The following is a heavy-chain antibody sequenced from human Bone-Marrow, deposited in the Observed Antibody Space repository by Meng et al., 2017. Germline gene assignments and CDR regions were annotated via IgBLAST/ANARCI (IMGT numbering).Heavy chain of an antibody. D-gene: IGHD3-10*01. CDR3: ALGSARNPFDY. CDR1: GFTFSNAW. J-gene: IGHJ4*02. Sequence: GESLKISCAASGFTFSNAWMSWVRQAPGKGLEWVGRIKSKTDGGTTDYAAPVKGRFTISRDNAKNSLYLQMNSLRVEDTARYYCALGSARNPFDYWGQGTLVTVSS. CDR2: IKSKTDGGTT. V-gene: IGHV3-15*01.